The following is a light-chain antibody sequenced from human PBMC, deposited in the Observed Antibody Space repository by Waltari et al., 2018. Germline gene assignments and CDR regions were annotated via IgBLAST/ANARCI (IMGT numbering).Light chain of an antibody. V-gene: IGKV1-5*03. J-gene: IGKJ2*01. CDR2: KAS. CDR1: QSISTW. Sequence: DIQMTQSPSSLSASVGDRFPITCRASQSISTWLAWFQLKPGKAPKLLLYKASNLESGVPSRFSGSGSGTEFTLTIGSLLPEDFASYYCQQYSSDSHSFGQGTRLEI. CDR3: QQYSSDSHS.